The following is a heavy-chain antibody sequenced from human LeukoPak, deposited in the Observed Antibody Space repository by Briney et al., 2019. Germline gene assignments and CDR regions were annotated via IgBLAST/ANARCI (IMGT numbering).Heavy chain of an antibody. V-gene: IGHV3-15*01. CDR3: TTDRGQWELLMDGMDV. CDR2: FKSKTDGGTT. CDR1: GFTFSNAW. J-gene: IGHJ6*02. D-gene: IGHD1-26*01. Sequence: GGSLRLSCAASGFTFSNAWMSWVRQAPGKGLGWVGRFKSKTDGGTTDYAAHVKGRFTISRDDSKNTLYLQMNSLKTEDTAVYYCTTDRGQWELLMDGMDVWGQGTTVTVSS.